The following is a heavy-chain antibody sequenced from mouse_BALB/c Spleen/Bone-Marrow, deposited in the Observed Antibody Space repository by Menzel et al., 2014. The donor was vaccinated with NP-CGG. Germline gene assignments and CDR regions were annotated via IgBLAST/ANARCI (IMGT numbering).Heavy chain of an antibody. CDR3: ARRGWYYAMDY. J-gene: IGHJ4*01. Sequence: DVKVEESGGGLVQPGGSLKLSCATSGFTFSDYYMYWVRQTPEKRLEWVAYISNGGGSTYYPDTVKGRFTISRDNAKNTLYLQMSRLKSEDTAMYYCARRGWYYAMDYWGQGTSVTVSS. D-gene: IGHD2-3*01. CDR2: ISNGGGST. V-gene: IGHV5-12*02. CDR1: GFTFSDYY.